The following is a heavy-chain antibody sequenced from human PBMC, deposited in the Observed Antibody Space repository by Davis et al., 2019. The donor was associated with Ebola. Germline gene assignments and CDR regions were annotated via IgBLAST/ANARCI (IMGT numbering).Heavy chain of an antibody. V-gene: IGHV3-20*04. CDR2: INWNGGST. CDR1: GFIFDDYG. D-gene: IGHD3-10*01. Sequence: GESLKISCAASGFIFDDYGMNWVRQAPGKGLEWVSGINWNGGSTGYADSVKGRFTVSRDNAKNSLYLQMNNLRADDTAVYSCAKGSSGITYTLTQRYFDYWGQGTLVTVSS. CDR3: AKGSSGITYTLTQRYFDY. J-gene: IGHJ4*02.